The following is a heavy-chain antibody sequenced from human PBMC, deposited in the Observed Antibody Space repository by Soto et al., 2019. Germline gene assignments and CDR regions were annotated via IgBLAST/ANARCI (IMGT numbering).Heavy chain of an antibody. D-gene: IGHD2-15*01. Sequence: EVQLVESGGGLVQPGGSLRLSCAASGFTFSSYWMHWVRQAPGKGLVWVSRINSDGSSTSYADSVKRRFTISRDNAKNTLYLQMSSLRAEDTAVYYCVRTSLVVAAATREDYWGQGTLVTVSS. CDR2: INSDGSST. J-gene: IGHJ4*02. V-gene: IGHV3-74*01. CDR3: VRTSLVVAAATREDY. CDR1: GFTFSSYW.